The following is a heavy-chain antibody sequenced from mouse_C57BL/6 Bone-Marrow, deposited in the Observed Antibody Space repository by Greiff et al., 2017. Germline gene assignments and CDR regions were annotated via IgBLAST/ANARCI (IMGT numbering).Heavy chain of an antibody. CDR1: GFNIKDDY. CDR2: IDPENGDT. Sequence: DVKLQESGAELVRPGASVKLSCTASGFNIKDDYMHWVKQRPEQGLEWIGWIDPENGDTEYASKFQGKATITADTSSNTAYLQLSSLTSEDTAVYYCTFYDDCPFAYWGQGTLVTVSA. V-gene: IGHV14-4*01. D-gene: IGHD2-4*01. CDR3: TFYDDCPFAY. J-gene: IGHJ3*01.